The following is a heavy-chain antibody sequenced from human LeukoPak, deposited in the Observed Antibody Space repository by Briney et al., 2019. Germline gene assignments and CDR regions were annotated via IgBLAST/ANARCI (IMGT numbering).Heavy chain of an antibody. J-gene: IGHJ5*02. CDR2: IYYSGST. V-gene: IGHV4-31*03. D-gene: IGHD1-26*01. CDR3: ARGRVKLPPDP. CDR1: GGSISSGGYY. Sequence: MPSETLSLTCTVSGGSISSGGYYWSWLRQHPGKGLEWIGYIYYSGSTYYNPSLKSRVTISVDTSKNQFSPKLSSVTAADTAVYYCARGRVKLPPDPWGQGTLVTVSS.